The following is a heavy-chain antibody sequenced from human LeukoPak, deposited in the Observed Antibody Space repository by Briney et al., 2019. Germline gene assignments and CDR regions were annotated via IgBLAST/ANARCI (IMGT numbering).Heavy chain of an antibody. CDR3: ARLYYYGMDV. J-gene: IGHJ6*04. CDR2: IYYCGST. CDR1: GASISRYY. V-gene: IGHV4-59*01. Sequence: SETLSLTCSVAGASISRYYWSWIRQPPGKGLEWIGYIYYCGSTNYNRSLKSRVTISVDTSKNQFSLKLSSVTAADTAVYYCARLYYYGMDVWGKGTTVTVSS.